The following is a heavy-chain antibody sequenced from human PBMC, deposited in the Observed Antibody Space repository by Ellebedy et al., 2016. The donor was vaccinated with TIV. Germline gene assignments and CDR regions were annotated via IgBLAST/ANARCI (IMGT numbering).Heavy chain of an antibody. Sequence: GGSLRLSCKGFGYNFINYWIAWVRQVTGKGLEWMGIIYSGDSSTRYNPSFQGQVTVSVDTSINSAYLQCNSLKASDSAMYYCARLARGGRTTSAAYFDFWGQGTLVTVSS. D-gene: IGHD2-2*01. CDR1: GYNFINYW. CDR2: IYSGDSST. CDR3: ARLARGGRTTSAAYFDF. V-gene: IGHV5-51*01. J-gene: IGHJ4*02.